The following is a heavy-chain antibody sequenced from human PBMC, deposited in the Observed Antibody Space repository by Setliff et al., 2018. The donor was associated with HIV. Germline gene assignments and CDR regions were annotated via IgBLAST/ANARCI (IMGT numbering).Heavy chain of an antibody. CDR3: ARPGSSSYYYAMDV. V-gene: IGHV4-59*08. J-gene: IGHJ6*02. Sequence: SETLSLTCTVSGGSISNYYWSWIRQPPGKGLEWIGYIYYSGSTNYNPSLKSRVTMSVDTSKNQFSLKLSSVTAADTGVYYCARPGSSSYYYAMDVWGLGTTVTVSS. CDR1: GGSISNYY. CDR2: IYYSGST. D-gene: IGHD3-10*01.